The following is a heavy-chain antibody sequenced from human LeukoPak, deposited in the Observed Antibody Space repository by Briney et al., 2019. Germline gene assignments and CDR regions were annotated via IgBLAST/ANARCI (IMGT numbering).Heavy chain of an antibody. D-gene: IGHD1-1*01. CDR1: GYTFRDYG. CDR2: ISAYSGNT. V-gene: IGHV1-18*01. J-gene: IGHJ4*02. CDR3: ARGGTNLEY. Sequence: GASVKVSCKASGYTFRDYGFNWVRQAPGKVLEWMGWISAYSGNTKYAQDLQGRLTMTTDTSTTTAYMELSSLTSDDTAVYYCARGGTNLEYWGQGTLVTVSS.